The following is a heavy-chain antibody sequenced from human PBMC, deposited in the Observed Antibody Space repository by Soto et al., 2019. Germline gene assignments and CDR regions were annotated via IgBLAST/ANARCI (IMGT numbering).Heavy chain of an antibody. CDR2: FSDSGNT. J-gene: IGHJ5*02. CDR1: GFTFSNYA. Sequence: EVQLLESGGGLVQPGGSLRLACVGSGFTFSNYAMSWIRQAPGKGLEWVSAFSDSGNTYYADSLKGRFTISRDNSKDTLYPQMNGLRAEDTDLYHCVKETVFKGVAEPWGKGTLVTVSS. CDR3: VKETVFKGVAEP. D-gene: IGHD6-19*01. V-gene: IGHV3-23*01.